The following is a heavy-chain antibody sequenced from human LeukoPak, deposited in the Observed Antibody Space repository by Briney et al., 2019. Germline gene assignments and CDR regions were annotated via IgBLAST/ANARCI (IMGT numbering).Heavy chain of an antibody. CDR1: GFTFSSYA. D-gene: IGHD3-9*01. Sequence: GGSLRLSCAASGFTFSSYAMHWVRQAPGKGLEWVAVISYDGSNKYYADSVKGRFTISRDNSKNTLYLQMNSLRAEDTAVYYCARDRYFDWFRFDYWGQGTLVTVSS. J-gene: IGHJ4*02. CDR2: ISYDGSNK. V-gene: IGHV3-30-3*01. CDR3: ARDRYFDWFRFDY.